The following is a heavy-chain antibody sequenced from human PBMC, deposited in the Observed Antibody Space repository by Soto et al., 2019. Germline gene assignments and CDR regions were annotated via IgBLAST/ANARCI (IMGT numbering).Heavy chain of an antibody. V-gene: IGHV4-31*03. J-gene: IGHJ4*02. CDR3: ARDKITGLFDY. Sequence: PSETLSLTCTVSGGSISSGGYYWYWIRQHPGKGLEWIGYIYYSGTTYYNPSLKSRVTISVDTSKNQFSLKLSSVTAADTAVYYCARDKITGLFDYWGQGTLVTVSS. CDR2: IYYSGTT. D-gene: IGHD2-8*02. CDR1: GGSISSGGYY.